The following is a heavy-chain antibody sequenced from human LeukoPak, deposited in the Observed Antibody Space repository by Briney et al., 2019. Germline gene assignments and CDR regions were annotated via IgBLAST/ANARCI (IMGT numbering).Heavy chain of an antibody. Sequence: PGGSLRLSCAASGFTFSSYSMNWVRQAPGKGRGWVSSICSSSSYIYYADSVKGRFTISRDNAKNSLYLQMNSLRAEDTAVYYCAREGKYDFWSGYLNFDYWGQGTLVTVSS. CDR1: GFTFSSYS. D-gene: IGHD3-3*01. J-gene: IGHJ4*02. V-gene: IGHV3-21*01. CDR2: ICSSSSYI. CDR3: AREGKYDFWSGYLNFDY.